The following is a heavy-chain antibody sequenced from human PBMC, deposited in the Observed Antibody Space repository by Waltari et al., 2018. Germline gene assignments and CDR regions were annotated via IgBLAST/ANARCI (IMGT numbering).Heavy chain of an antibody. J-gene: IGHJ4*02. V-gene: IGHV3-53*01. D-gene: IGHD4-17*01. CDR3: VSGDYESGIDY. CDR1: GFTVRSNY. Sequence: EVQLVESGGGLIQRGGSLRLSCAASGFTVRSNYMSWVRQAPGKGLEWVSVIDSGGSTYYADSVKGRFTISRDNSKNTLYLQMNSLRAEDTAVYYCVSGDYESGIDYWGQGTLVTVSS. CDR2: IDSGGST.